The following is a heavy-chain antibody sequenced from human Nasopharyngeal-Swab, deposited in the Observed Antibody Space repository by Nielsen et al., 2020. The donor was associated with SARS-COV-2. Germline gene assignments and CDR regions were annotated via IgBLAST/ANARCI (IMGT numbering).Heavy chain of an antibody. Sequence: GESLKISCAASGFTFSSYAMSWVRQAPGKGLEWVSAISGRGGSTYYADSVKGRFTISRDNSKNTLYLQMNSLRAEDTAVYYYAKAPRGITMSYFQHWGQGTLVTVSS. V-gene: IGHV3-23*01. CDR2: ISGRGGST. D-gene: IGHD3-10*02. J-gene: IGHJ1*01. CDR1: GFTFSSYA. CDR3: AKAPRGITMSYFQH.